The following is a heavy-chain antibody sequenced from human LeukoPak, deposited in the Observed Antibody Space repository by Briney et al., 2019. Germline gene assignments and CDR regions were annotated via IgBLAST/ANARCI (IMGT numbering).Heavy chain of an antibody. CDR2: ITGTGNVT. Sequence: GGPLKLSCVGSDFTFPKYAMTWVREPPGKGLEWVSVITGTGNVTYFAKSVKGRFTITRNNSKRTLYLQMDSLRADDTAIYYCAKDRAGANWGQGTLVLVSS. CDR1: DFTFPKYA. CDR3: AKDRAGAN. J-gene: IGHJ4*02. V-gene: IGHV3-23*01.